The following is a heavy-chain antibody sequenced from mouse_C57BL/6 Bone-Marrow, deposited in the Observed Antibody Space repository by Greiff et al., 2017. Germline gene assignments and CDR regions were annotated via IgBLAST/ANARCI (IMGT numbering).Heavy chain of an antibody. CDR2: IDPSDSYT. D-gene: IGHD1-1*01. J-gene: IGHJ1*03. CDR3: ARGDYYGSSYRYFDV. CDR1: GYTFTSYW. V-gene: IGHV1-69*01. Sequence: QVQLQQPGAELVMPGASVKLSCKASGYTFTSYWMHWVKQRPGQGLEWIGEIDPSDSYTNYNQKFKGKSTLTVDKSSSPAYMQLSSLTSEDSAVYYGARGDYYGSSYRYFDVWGTGTTVTVSS.